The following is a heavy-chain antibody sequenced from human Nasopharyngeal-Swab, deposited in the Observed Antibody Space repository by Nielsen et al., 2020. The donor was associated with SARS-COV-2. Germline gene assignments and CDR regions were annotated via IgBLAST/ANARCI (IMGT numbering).Heavy chain of an antibody. CDR1: GLTSSSYG. Sequence: GESLKISCAASGLTSSSYGMHWVRQAPGKGLEWVAVISYEGSNEYYADSVKGRFTISRDNSKKTLHLQMNSLRAEDTAVYYCAKDLGSSWPNSDYYYGMDVWGQGTTVTVSS. CDR2: ISYEGSNE. CDR3: AKDLGSSWPNSDYYYGMDV. V-gene: IGHV3-30*18. D-gene: IGHD6-13*01. J-gene: IGHJ6*02.